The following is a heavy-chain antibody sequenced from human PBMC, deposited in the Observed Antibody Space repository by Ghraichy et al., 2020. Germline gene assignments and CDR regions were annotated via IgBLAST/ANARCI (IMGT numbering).Heavy chain of an antibody. CDR2: IYYSGST. V-gene: IGHV4-30-4*01. CDR1: GGSISSGDYY. J-gene: IGHJ4*02. Sequence: SETLSLTCTVSGGSISSGDYYWSWIRQPPGKGLEWIRYIYYSGSTYYNPSLKSRVTISVDTSKNQFSLKLSSVTAAVTAVYYCAREGYGSRVGCFDYWGQGTLVTVSS. D-gene: IGHD3-10*01. CDR3: AREGYGSRVGCFDY.